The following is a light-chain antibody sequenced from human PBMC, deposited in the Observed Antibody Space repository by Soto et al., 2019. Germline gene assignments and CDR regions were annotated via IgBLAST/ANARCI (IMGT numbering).Light chain of an antibody. Sequence: DIQMTQSPSSLSASVGDRVTITCRASQSISSYLNWYQQKPGKAPKLLIYAASSLQSGVPSRFSGSGSGTDFTLTISSLQPEDFATYYCQQSYSTPLVGGGTKVEIK. CDR2: AAS. V-gene: IGKV1-39*01. CDR1: QSISSY. J-gene: IGKJ4*01. CDR3: QQSYSTPL.